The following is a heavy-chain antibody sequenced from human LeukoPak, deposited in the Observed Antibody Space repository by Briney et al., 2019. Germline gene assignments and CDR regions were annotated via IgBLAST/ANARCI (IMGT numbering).Heavy chain of an antibody. CDR3: AKDRGGSDY. CDR2: ISGSGGST. CDR1: GFTFSIYA. Sequence: GGSLRLSCAVSGFTFSIYAMTWVRQAPGKGLEWVSAISGSGGSTYYADSVKGRFTISRDNSKNTLSLQMNCLRAEDTAVYYCAKDRGGSDYWGQGTLVTVSS. J-gene: IGHJ4*02. V-gene: IGHV3-23*01. D-gene: IGHD1-26*01.